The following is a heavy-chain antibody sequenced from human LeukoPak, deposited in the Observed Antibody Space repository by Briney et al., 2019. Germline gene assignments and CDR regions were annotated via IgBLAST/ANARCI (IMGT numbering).Heavy chain of an antibody. CDR3: ARDGPLLRGRIDY. D-gene: IGHD2-15*01. Sequence: ASVKVSCKASGGTFSSYAISWVRQTPGHGLEWMGGIIPIFGTANSAQKCQGRVTMTTDTSTSTAYVELRGLRSDDTAVYYCARDGPLLRGRIDYWGQGTLVTVSS. V-gene: IGHV1-69*05. J-gene: IGHJ4*02. CDR1: GGTFSSYA. CDR2: IIPIFGTA.